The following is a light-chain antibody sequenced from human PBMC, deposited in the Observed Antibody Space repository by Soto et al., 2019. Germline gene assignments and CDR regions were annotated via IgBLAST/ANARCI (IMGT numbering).Light chain of an antibody. J-gene: IGLJ3*02. CDR3: QSYDSSLSGTWV. CDR2: SNS. CDR1: SSNIGAGYD. V-gene: IGLV1-40*01. Sequence: QAVVTQPPSVSGAPGQRVTISCTGSSSNIGAGYDVHWYQQFPGTAPKLLISSNSDRPSGVPDRFSASKSGTSASLAITGLQAEDEADYYCQSYDSSLSGTWVFGGGTKLTVL.